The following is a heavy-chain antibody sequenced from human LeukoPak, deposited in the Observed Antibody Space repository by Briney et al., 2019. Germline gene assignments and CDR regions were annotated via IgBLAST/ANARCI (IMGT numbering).Heavy chain of an antibody. CDR1: GYTFPGYY. J-gene: IGHJ4*02. Sequence: GASVKDSCMSSGYTFPGYYMHGVRQPPGQGLEWMGWINPNSGGTNYAQKFQGRVTMTRDTSISTAYMELSRLRSDDTAVYYCAYYYDSSLHYWGQGPGHSVSS. D-gene: IGHD3-22*01. CDR3: AYYYDSSLHY. V-gene: IGHV1-2*02. CDR2: INPNSGGT.